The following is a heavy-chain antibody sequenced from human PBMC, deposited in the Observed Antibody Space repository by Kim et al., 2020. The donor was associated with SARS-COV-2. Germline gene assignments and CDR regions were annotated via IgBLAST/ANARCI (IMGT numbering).Heavy chain of an antibody. V-gene: IGHV3-30*18. CDR2: ISYDGSNK. D-gene: IGHD3-9*01. Sequence: GGSLRLSCAASGFTFSSYGMHWVRQAPGKGLEWVAVISYDGSNKYYADSVKGRFTISRDNSKNTLYLQMNSLRAEDTAVYYCAKDRGGYYDILTGLNWFDPWGQGTLVTVSS. J-gene: IGHJ5*02. CDR3: AKDRGGYYDILTGLNWFDP. CDR1: GFTFSSYG.